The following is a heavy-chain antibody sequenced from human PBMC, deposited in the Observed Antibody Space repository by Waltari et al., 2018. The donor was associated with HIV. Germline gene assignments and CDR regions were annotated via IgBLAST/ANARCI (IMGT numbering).Heavy chain of an antibody. V-gene: IGHV3-48*02. CDR3: VRYSSAYH. J-gene: IGHJ1*01. D-gene: IGHD5-18*01. Sequence: EVHLVESGGGLVQPGGSLSFSCAASGFPFSNYAMNWVRQAPGKGLEWVAYISSGSETIYYADSVKGRFTISRDNGQNSLFLQMSSLRDEDTAVYYCVRYSSAYHWGQGTLLTVSS. CDR1: GFPFSNYA. CDR2: ISSGSETI.